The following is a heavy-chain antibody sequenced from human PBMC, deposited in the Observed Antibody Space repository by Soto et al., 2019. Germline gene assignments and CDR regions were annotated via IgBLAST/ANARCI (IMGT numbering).Heavy chain of an antibody. CDR2: SNQGRTT. V-gene: IGHV4-34*01. J-gene: IGHJ3*02. D-gene: IGHD2-21*01. CDR1: SFSRYQ. Sequence: QVQLQQWGAGLLKPSATLSLTCTGSFSRYQGSWIRQTPGEGLEWIGESNQGRTTKYNPSLESRATISLYTSKNQFSLTVHSVTAADTAVYYCARSFGLWAFDIWGQGTMVTVSS. CDR3: ARSFGLWAFDI.